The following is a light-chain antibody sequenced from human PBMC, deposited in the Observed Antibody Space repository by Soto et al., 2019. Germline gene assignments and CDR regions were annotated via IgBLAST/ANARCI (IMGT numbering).Light chain of an antibody. CDR3: QQSYSRVT. V-gene: IGKV1-39*01. CDR1: QSLSRK. J-gene: IGKJ1*01. CDR2: AAS. Sequence: DIQMTQSPSSLSASVGDGVTISCRSSQSLSRKLSWYQQKPGKAPTLLIYAASRLQSGVPSRFSGSGSGTDFTLTINDLQPEDFATYYCQQSYSRVTFGQGTKVDIK.